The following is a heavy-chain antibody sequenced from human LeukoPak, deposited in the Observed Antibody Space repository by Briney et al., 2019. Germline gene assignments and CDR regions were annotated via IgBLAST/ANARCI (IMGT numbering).Heavy chain of an antibody. V-gene: IGHV4-59*01. D-gene: IGHD3-3*01. CDR3: ASGTVSGVITPYPFHH. Sequence: SETLSLTCTVSVGYISSYYWSWIRQSPGKGLEWIGNVFYSGDTNYNPPLKSRVTMSINTSNNHFSLHLTSVTAADTAVYFCASGTVSGVITPYPFHHWGHGTLVTVSS. CDR2: VFYSGDT. J-gene: IGHJ4*01. CDR1: VGYISSYY.